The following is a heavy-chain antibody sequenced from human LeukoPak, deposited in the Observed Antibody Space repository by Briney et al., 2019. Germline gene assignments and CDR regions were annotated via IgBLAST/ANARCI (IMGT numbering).Heavy chain of an antibody. Sequence: GGTLRLSCEASGFTFSSYGMSWVRQAPGKGLEWVSAIGGSGGSTYYADPVKGRFTISRDNSKNTLYLQMNSLRAEDTAIYYCAKGRVYADYWGQGTLVTVSS. V-gene: IGHV3-23*01. CDR1: GFTFSSYG. J-gene: IGHJ4*02. D-gene: IGHD5/OR15-5a*01. CDR2: IGGSGGST. CDR3: AKGRVYADY.